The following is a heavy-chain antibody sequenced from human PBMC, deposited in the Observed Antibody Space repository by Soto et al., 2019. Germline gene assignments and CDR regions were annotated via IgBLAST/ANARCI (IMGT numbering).Heavy chain of an antibody. CDR3: AKDRALENQTPYGMDV. V-gene: IGHV3-23*01. Sequence: EMQLLESGGGLGQPGGSLRLSCVASPITVYNFAAMSWVRQAPASGLEWVSTISGRGDHKYYADSVKGRFTISRDNSKNGLYLQMDGLRVEDTAVYYCAKDRALENQTPYGMDVWGQGTTVTV. D-gene: IGHD2-2*01. CDR1: PITVYNFAA. J-gene: IGHJ6*02. CDR2: ISGRGDHK.